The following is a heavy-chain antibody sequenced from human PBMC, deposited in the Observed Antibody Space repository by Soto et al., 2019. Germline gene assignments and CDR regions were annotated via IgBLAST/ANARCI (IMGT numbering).Heavy chain of an antibody. J-gene: IGHJ4*02. CDR1: GGSFSGYY. D-gene: IGHD2-21*02. Sequence: QVQLQQWGAGLLKPSETLSLTCAVYGGSFSGYYWSWIRQPPGKGLEWIGEINHSGSTNYNPSLKSRVTISVDTAQDQVSLELSSVAAADTAVYYWAGGDYYFDFWGQGTLVTVSS. CDR2: INHSGST. V-gene: IGHV4-34*01. CDR3: AGGDYYFDF.